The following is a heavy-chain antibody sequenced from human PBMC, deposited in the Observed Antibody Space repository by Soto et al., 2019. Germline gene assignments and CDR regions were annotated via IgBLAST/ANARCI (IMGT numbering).Heavy chain of an antibody. V-gene: IGHV3-23*01. J-gene: IGHJ4*02. CDR3: AKDLAPPTMVRGVAPDY. CDR1: GFTFSSFA. Sequence: PGGSLRLSCAASGFTFSSFAMSWVRQAPGKGLEWVSAISGSGGSTYYADSVKGRFTISRDNSKNTLYLQMNSLRAEDTAVYYWAKDLAPPTMVRGVAPDYWARGTLVTVSS. D-gene: IGHD3-10*01. CDR2: ISGSGGST.